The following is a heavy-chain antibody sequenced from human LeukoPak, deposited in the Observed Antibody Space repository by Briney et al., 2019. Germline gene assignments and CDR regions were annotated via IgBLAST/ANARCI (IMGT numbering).Heavy chain of an antibody. V-gene: IGHV1-46*01. CDR1: GYTFTSYY. CDR3: ARQDYVWGSYRYSSLFDY. D-gene: IGHD3-16*02. J-gene: IGHJ4*02. Sequence: LGASVKVSCKPSGYTFTSYYMHWVRQAHGQGLEWVGIINPSGGSTSYAQKFQGRVTMTRDTSTSTVYMELSSLRSEDTAVYYCARQDYVWGSYRYSSLFDYWGQGTLVTVSS. CDR2: INPSGGST.